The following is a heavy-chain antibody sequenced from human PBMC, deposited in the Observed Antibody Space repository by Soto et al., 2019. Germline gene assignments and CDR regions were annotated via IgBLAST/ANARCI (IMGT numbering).Heavy chain of an antibody. Sequence: PSETLSLTCAVDGGSFSGYCWSWIRQPPGKGLEWIGEINHSGSTNYNPSLKSRVTISVDTSKNQFSLKLSSVTAADTAVYYCARTKAYSSSPKGPRTGWFDPWGQGTLVTVSS. CDR1: GGSFSGYC. D-gene: IGHD6-6*01. CDR2: INHSGST. J-gene: IGHJ5*02. CDR3: ARTKAYSSSPKGPRTGWFDP. V-gene: IGHV4-34*01.